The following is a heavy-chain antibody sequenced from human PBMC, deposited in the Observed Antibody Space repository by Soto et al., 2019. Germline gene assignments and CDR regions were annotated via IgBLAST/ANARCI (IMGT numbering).Heavy chain of an antibody. J-gene: IGHJ4*02. V-gene: IGHV3-30*18. Sequence: GGSLRLSCAASGFTFSSYGMHWVRQAPGKGLEWVAVISYDGSNKYYADSVKGRFTISRDNSKNTLYLQMNSLRAEDTAVYYCAKANRGGSGWYFDYWGQGTLVTVSS. CDR2: ISYDGSNK. CDR1: GFTFSSYG. CDR3: AKANRGGSGWYFDY. D-gene: IGHD6-19*01.